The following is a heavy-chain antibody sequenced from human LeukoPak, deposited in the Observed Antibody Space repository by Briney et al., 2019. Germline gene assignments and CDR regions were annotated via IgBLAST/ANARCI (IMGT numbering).Heavy chain of an antibody. Sequence: GRSLRLSRAASGFTFSSYEMNWVRQAPGKGLEWVSYISSSDSTIYYADSVKGRFTISRDNAKNSLYLQMNSLRAGDTAVYYCARTIEMATISYFDYWGQGTLVTVSS. V-gene: IGHV3-48*03. D-gene: IGHD5-24*01. CDR1: GFTFSSYE. CDR3: ARTIEMATISYFDY. J-gene: IGHJ4*02. CDR2: ISSSDSTI.